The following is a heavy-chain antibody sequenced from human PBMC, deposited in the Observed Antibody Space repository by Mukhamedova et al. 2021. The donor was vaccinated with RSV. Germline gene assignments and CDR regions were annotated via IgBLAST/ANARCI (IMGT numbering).Heavy chain of an antibody. D-gene: IGHD3-16*01. CDR3: ASDYVWGTYLGDY. J-gene: IGHJ4*02. Sequence: APGKGLEWVASICDSSNYIYYADSVKGRFTISRDNAKNSLYLQMNSLRAEDTAVYYCASDYVWGTYLGDYWGQGTLVTVSS. CDR2: ICDSSNYI. V-gene: IGHV3-21*01.